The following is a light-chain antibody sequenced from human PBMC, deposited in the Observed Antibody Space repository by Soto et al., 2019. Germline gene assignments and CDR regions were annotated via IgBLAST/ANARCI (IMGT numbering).Light chain of an antibody. CDR1: SSDVGGYNY. CDR2: EVS. J-gene: IGLJ3*02. Sequence: QSALTQPASVSGSPGQSITISCTGTSSDVGGYNYVSWYQQHPGKAPKLMIYEVSNRPSGVSDRFSGSKSGNTASLTISGLQAEDEAKYYCSSYRSGSTPWVFGGGTKVTVL. CDR3: SSYRSGSTPWV. V-gene: IGLV2-14*01.